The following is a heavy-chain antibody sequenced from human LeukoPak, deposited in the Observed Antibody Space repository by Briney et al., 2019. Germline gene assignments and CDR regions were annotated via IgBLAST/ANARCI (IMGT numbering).Heavy chain of an antibody. V-gene: IGHV3-21*04. CDR2: ISSSSSYI. CDR3: TVTTSLDY. J-gene: IGHJ4*02. CDR1: GLTFSDYT. D-gene: IGHD1-14*01. Sequence: AGGSLRLSCAASGLTFSDYTMNWVRQAPGKGLEWVSTISSSSSYIYYVDSVKGRFTISRDNAKNSLYLQVNSLRAEDTAVYYCTVTTSLDYWGQGTLVTVSS.